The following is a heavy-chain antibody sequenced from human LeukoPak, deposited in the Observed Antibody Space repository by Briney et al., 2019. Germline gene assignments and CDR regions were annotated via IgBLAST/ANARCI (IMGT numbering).Heavy chain of an antibody. CDR2: IYSGGST. V-gene: IGHV3-53*01. Sequence: GGSLRLSCAVSGFTFSTYSIHWVRQAPGKGLEWVSVIYSGGSTYYADSVKGRFTISRDNSKNTLYLQMNSLRAEDTAVYYCARVGTGSWYFDLWGRGTLVTFSS. CDR3: ARVGTGSWYFDL. J-gene: IGHJ2*01. D-gene: IGHD3-10*01. CDR1: GFTFSTYS.